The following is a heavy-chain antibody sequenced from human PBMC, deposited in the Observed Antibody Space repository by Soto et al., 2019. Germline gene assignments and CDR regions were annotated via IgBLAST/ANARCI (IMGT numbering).Heavy chain of an antibody. CDR3: AKDSDYYGSGSYTNWFDP. J-gene: IGHJ5*02. Sequence: GGSLRLSCAASGFTFSSYAMSWVRQAPGKGLEWVSVISGSGGSTYYADSVKGRFTISRDNSKNTLYLQMNSLRAEDTAVYYCAKDSDYYGSGSYTNWFDPWGQGTLVTVSS. CDR1: GFTFSSYA. D-gene: IGHD3-10*01. V-gene: IGHV3-23*01. CDR2: ISGSGGST.